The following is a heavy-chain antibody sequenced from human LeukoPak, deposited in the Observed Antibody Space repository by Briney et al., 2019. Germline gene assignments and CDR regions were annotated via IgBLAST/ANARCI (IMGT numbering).Heavy chain of an antibody. CDR2: ISWNSGSI. V-gene: IGHV3-9*01. Sequence: GGSLRLSCAASGFTFDDYAMHWVRQAPGKGLEWVSGISWNSGSIGYADSVKGRFTISRDNAKNSLYLQMNSLRAEDTALYYCAREGGYSSSWYGAGPFDYWGQGTLVTVSS. CDR3: AREGGYSSSWYGAGPFDY. J-gene: IGHJ4*02. D-gene: IGHD6-13*01. CDR1: GFTFDDYA.